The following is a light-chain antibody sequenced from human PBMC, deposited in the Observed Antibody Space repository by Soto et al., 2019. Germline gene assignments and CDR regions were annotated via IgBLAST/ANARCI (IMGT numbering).Light chain of an antibody. CDR1: QIVTGNF. CDR3: HLYNSWPPGP. J-gene: IGKJ2*01. CDR2: AAS. Sequence: EFVLTQSPGTLSLSPGEGATLSCRASQIVTGNFLAWYQQKPGQAPRLLMYAASNRATGIPDRFSGSGSGTDFTLTISSLQSEDFALYYCHLYNSWPPGPLGQGTNVDIK. V-gene: IGKV3-20*01.